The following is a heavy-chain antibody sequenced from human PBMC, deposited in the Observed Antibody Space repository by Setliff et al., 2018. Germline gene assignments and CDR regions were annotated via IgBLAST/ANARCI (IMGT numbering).Heavy chain of an antibody. V-gene: IGHV1-18*03. J-gene: IGHJ6*03. CDR1: GYSFSDYG. CDR3: AREGVDTRSSTDYRYYMDV. D-gene: IGHD5-18*01. CDR2: ISAYNGNT. Sequence: ASVKVSCKASGYSFSDYGISWVRQAPGQGLEWMGWISAYNGNTKYAQKLQGRVTMATDISTSTAYMELSSLTSDDMAVYYCAREGVDTRSSTDYRYYMDVWGKGTTVTVSS.